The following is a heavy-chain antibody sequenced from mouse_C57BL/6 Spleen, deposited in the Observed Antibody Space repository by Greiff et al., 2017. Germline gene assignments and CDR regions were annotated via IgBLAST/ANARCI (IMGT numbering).Heavy chain of an antibody. Sequence: EVKLMESGPGMVKPSQSLSLTCTVTGYSITSGYDWHWIRHFPGNKLEWMGYISYSGSTNYNPSLKSRISITHDTSKNHFFLKLNSVTTEDTATYYCARDGPHYAMDYWGQGTSVTVSS. CDR3: ARDGPHYAMDY. CDR2: ISYSGST. V-gene: IGHV3-1*01. CDR1: GYSITSGYD. J-gene: IGHJ4*01.